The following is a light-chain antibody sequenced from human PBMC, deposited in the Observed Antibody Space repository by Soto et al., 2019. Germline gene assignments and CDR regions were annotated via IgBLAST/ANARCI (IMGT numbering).Light chain of an antibody. CDR2: DVS. CDR1: SSDVGLYNY. J-gene: IGLJ1*01. V-gene: IGLV2-11*01. Sequence: QSALTQPSSVSGSPGQSVTISCTGTSSDVGLYNYVSWYQQHPGKAPKVMIYDVSERPSGVPDRFSGSKSGDTASLTISGLQAEDEADYYCCSYAGSPRYVFGTGTKLTVL. CDR3: CSYAGSPRYV.